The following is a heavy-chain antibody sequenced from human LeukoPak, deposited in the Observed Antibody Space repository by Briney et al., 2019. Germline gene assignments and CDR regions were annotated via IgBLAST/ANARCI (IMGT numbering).Heavy chain of an antibody. J-gene: IGHJ4*02. CDR2: IYPGDSDT. V-gene: IGHV5-51*01. CDR3: ARSPRWLVIGVDY. D-gene: IGHD6-19*01. CDR1: GYSFTSYW. Sequence: EESLKISFKGSGYSFTSYWIGWVRQMPGKGLEWMGIIYPGDSDTRYSPSFQGQVTISADKSISTAYLQWSSLKASDTAMYYCARSPRWLVIGVDYWGEGTLVTVSS.